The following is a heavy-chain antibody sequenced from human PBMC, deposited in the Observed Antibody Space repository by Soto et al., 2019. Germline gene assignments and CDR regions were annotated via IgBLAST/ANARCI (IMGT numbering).Heavy chain of an antibody. V-gene: IGHV1-3*05. Sequence: QVQLVQSGAEEKKPGASVKVSCKASGYTFTSYAMHWVRQATGQRLEWMGWINAGNGNTKYSQKFQGRVTITRDTSASTADMELSSLRSEDTAVYYCASESYGGEFDYWGQGTLVTVSS. D-gene: IGHD4-17*01. CDR1: GYTFTSYA. CDR2: INAGNGNT. J-gene: IGHJ4*02. CDR3: ASESYGGEFDY.